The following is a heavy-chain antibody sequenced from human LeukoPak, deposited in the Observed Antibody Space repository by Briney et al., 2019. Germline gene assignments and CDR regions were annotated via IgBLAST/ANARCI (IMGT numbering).Heavy chain of an antibody. CDR3: ATPLRYSSSWYLGGDAFDI. V-gene: IGHV3-7*03. D-gene: IGHD6-13*01. CDR2: IKRDGSEE. CDR1: GFAFSSYW. J-gene: IGHJ3*02. Sequence: GGSLRLSCAASGFAFSSYWMTWVRQAPGEGLEWVGNIKRDGSEEEYVDSVKGRFTISRDNAKNSLYLQMNSLRAEDTAVYYCATPLRYSSSWYLGGDAFDIWGQGTMVTVSS.